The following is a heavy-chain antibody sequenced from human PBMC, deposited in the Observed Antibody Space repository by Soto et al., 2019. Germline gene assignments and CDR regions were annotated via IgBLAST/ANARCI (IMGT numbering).Heavy chain of an antibody. CDR1: GHNFPNYG. Sequence: EQVVQSAAEVKKSGESVRISCKISGHNFPNYGIDWVRQLPGKGLEWLGVIFPTDSHIRYSPSFQGQVIFSADKSTNTAYLQWSSLKASDTAVYYCARVRGIGEPAIHWGQGTQITVSS. J-gene: IGHJ4*02. V-gene: IGHV5-51*01. CDR2: IFPTDSHI. D-gene: IGHD6-13*01. CDR3: ARVRGIGEPAIH.